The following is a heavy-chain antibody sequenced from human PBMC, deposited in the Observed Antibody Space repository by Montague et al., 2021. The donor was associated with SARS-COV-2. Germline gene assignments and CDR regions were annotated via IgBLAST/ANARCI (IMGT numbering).Heavy chain of an antibody. J-gene: IGHJ4*02. CDR2: VYYSGGT. CDR3: ARHSRFGPPFESFDY. D-gene: IGHD2/OR15-2a*01. CDR1: GGSMTSGSFY. Sequence: SETLSLTCTVSGGSMTSGSFYWGWVRQSPGKGLEWIGSVYYSGGTYYNPSLRSRVTISADTSKIQFSLWLNSVTAADTAVYYCARHSRFGPPFESFDYWGQGTLITVSS. V-gene: IGHV4-39*01.